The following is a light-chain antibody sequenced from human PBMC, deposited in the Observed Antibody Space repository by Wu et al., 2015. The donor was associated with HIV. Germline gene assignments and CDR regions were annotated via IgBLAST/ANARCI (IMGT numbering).Light chain of an antibody. CDR3: QQYENSAPLT. V-gene: IGKV3-15*01. CDR2: DAS. J-gene: IGKJ4*01. Sequence: EIVMTQSPATLSVSPGERVTLSCTASQNIDNNLAWYQQKPGQAPRLLIYDASTRATGIAARFSGSGSGTEFSLTISSLQSEDFAVYYCQQYENSAPLTFGGGTKVDIK. CDR1: QNIDNN.